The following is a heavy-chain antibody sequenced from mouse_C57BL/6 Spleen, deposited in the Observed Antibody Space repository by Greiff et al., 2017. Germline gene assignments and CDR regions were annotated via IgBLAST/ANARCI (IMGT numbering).Heavy chain of an antibody. CDR2: SRNKANDYTT. J-gene: IGHJ4*01. CDR1: GFTFSDFY. V-gene: IGHV7-1*01. Sequence: EVQRVESGGGLVQSGRSLRLSCATSGFTFSDFYMEWVRQAPGKGLEWIAASRNKANDYTTEYSASVKGRFIVSRDTSQSILYLQMNALRAEDTAIYYCARDAGPGGAMDYWGQGTSVTVSS. CDR3: ARDAGPGGAMDY.